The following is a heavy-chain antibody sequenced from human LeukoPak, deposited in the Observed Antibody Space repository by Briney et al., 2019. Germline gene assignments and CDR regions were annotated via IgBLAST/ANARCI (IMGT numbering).Heavy chain of an antibody. D-gene: IGHD2-2*01. CDR1: GFIFSSYS. CDR3: ARTLGVPSAFDP. J-gene: IGHJ5*02. V-gene: IGHV3-74*01. CDR2: INSDGSST. Sequence: GGSLRLSCAASGFIFSSYSMNWVRQPPGKGLLWVSRINSDGSSTTYADSMKGRFTISRDNTKNTLYLQMNSLRAEDTAAYYCARTLGVPSAFDPWGQGTLVTVSS.